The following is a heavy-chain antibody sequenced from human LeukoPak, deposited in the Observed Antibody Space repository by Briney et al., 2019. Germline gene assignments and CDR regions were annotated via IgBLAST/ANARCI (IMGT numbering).Heavy chain of an antibody. CDR2: IYYSGST. CDR1: GGSISSSSYY. J-gene: IGHJ5*02. D-gene: IGHD4-11*01. Sequence: TPSETLSLTCTVSGGSISSSSYYWGWIRQPPGKGLEWIGSIYYSGSTYYNPSLKSRVTISVDTSKNQFSLKLSSVTAADTAVYYCARAYRVMTTVTMSWFDPWGQGTLVTVSS. V-gene: IGHV4-39*07. CDR3: ARAYRVMTTVTMSWFDP.